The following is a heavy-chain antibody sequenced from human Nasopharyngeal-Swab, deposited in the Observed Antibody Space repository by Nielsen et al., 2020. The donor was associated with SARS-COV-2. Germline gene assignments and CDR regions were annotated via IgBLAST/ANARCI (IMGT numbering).Heavy chain of an antibody. J-gene: IGHJ3*02. D-gene: IGHD1-26*01. CDR1: GYTFTSYG. CDR3: ARDGSSGGATPAFDI. V-gene: IGHV1-18*01. CDR2: ISAYNGNT. Sequence: ASVKVSCKASGYTFTSYGISWVRQAPGQGLEWMGWISAYNGNTNYAQKLQGRVTMTTDTSTSTAYMELRSLRSDDTAVYYCARDGSSGGATPAFDIWGQGTMVTVSS.